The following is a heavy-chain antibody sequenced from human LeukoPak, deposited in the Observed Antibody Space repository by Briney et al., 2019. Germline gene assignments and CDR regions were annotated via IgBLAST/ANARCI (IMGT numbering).Heavy chain of an antibody. CDR1: GGSFSGYY. V-gene: IGHV4-34*01. Sequence: SETLSLTCAVYGGSFSGYYWSWIRQPPGKGLEWIGEINHSGSTNYNPSLKSRVTISVATSKNQFSLKLSSVPAADTAVYYCARGVKGVMITFGGVIVGSYFDYWGQGTLVTVSS. CDR3: ARGVKGVMITFGGVIVGSYFDY. J-gene: IGHJ4*02. D-gene: IGHD3-16*02. CDR2: INHSGST.